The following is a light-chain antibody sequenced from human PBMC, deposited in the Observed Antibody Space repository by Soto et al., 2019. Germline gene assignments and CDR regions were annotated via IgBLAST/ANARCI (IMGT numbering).Light chain of an antibody. CDR2: EVS. V-gene: IGLV2-8*01. CDR1: NSDVGGYNS. J-gene: IGLJ1*01. CDR3: SSYAGSNNYV. Sequence: QSVLTQPPSASGSPGQSVTISCTGSNSDVGGYNSVSWYQHHPGKAPKLMIYEVSKRPSGVPDRFSGSKSANTASLTVSGLQAEDEGDYYCSSYAGSNNYVFGTGTKVTVL.